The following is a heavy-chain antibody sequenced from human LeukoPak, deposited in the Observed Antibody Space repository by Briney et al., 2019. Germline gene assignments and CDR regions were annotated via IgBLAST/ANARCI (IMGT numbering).Heavy chain of an antibody. Sequence: ASETLSLTCTVSGGSTSSSSTYYWGWVRQPPGKGLEWIANIYYSGSTYYNPSLESRVTISVDTSKNQFSLKLSSVTAADTAVYYCARLPEYYDSSGYHPDAHAFDIWGQGTMVTVSS. D-gene: IGHD3-22*01. CDR3: ARLPEYYDSSGYHPDAHAFDI. CDR2: IYYSGST. J-gene: IGHJ3*02. V-gene: IGHV4-39*01. CDR1: GGSTSSSSTYY.